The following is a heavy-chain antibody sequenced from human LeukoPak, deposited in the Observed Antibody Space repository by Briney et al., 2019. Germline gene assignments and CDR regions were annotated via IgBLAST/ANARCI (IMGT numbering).Heavy chain of an antibody. Sequence: RGSLMLSCAASGFTFSSYWMHWVRQAPGKGLEWVANIKQDGSEKYYVDSVKGRFSISRDNARNSLHLQMNSLRAEDTAVYYCARDCGILRIDCGDSLDIWGQGTMVTVSS. D-gene: IGHD2-21*01. CDR1: GFTFSSYW. CDR2: IKQDGSEK. CDR3: ARDCGILRIDCGDSLDI. V-gene: IGHV3-7*03. J-gene: IGHJ3*02.